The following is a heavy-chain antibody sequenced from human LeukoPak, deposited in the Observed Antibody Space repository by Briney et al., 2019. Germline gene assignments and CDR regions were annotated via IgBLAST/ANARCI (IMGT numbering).Heavy chain of an antibody. J-gene: IGHJ4*02. CDR3: ARNSSWYFDY. V-gene: IGHV4-38-2*01. CDR2: IYQSGST. Sequence: SETLSLTCAVSGYSIRSDYYWGWIRQPPGKGLEWIGSIYQSGSTHYNPSLKSRVTISIDTSKNQFSLKLSSMTAADTAVYYCARNSSWYFDYWGQGTLVTDSS. D-gene: IGHD6-13*01. CDR1: GYSIRSDYY.